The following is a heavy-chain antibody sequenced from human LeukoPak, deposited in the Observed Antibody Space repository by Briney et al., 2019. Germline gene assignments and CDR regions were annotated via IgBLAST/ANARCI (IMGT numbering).Heavy chain of an antibody. CDR2: ISGSGGST. CDR1: GFTFSSYA. V-gene: IGHV3-23*01. J-gene: IGHJ4*02. Sequence: GGSLRLSCAASGFTFSSYAMSWVRQAPGKGLEWVSAISGSGGSTYYADSVKGRFTISRDNSKNTLYLQMNSLRAEDTAVYYCAKGQGYYYGSGSYVFDYWGQGTLGTVSS. D-gene: IGHD3-10*01. CDR3: AKGQGYYYGSGSYVFDY.